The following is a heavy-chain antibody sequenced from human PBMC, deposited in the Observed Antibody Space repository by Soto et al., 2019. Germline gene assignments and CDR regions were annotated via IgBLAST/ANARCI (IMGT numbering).Heavy chain of an antibody. CDR2: INPSGGST. CDR3: ARVVGFGVGRFLEWLSHNIDAFDI. V-gene: IGHV1-46*03. Sequence: ASVKVSCKASGYTFTSYYMHWVRQAPGQGLEWMGIINPSGGSTSYAQKFQGRVTMTRDTSTSTVHMELSSLRSEDTAVYYCARVVGFGVGRFLEWLSHNIDAFDIWGQGTMVTVSS. J-gene: IGHJ3*02. D-gene: IGHD3-3*01. CDR1: GYTFTSYY.